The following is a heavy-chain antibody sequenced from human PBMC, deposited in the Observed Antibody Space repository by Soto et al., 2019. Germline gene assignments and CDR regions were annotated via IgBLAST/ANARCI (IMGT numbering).Heavy chain of an antibody. J-gene: IGHJ5*02. V-gene: IGHV3-53*01. D-gene: IGHD2-2*01. Sequence: GGSLRLSCAASGFTVSNTYMTWVRQPPGKGLECVSVIYTAGGTNYADSVKGRFIISRDNSKNTLYLQMNSLRAEDTTVYYCARALPVAKGGFDPWGQGTLVTVSS. CDR3: ARALPVAKGGFDP. CDR1: GFTVSNTY. CDR2: IYTAGGT.